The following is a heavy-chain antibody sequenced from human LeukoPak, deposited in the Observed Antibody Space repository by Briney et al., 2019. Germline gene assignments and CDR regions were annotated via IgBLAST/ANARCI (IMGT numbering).Heavy chain of an antibody. CDR2: INSDGSST. D-gene: IGHD2-2*01. J-gene: IGHJ4*02. CDR3: ASHCSSTSRLDY. V-gene: IGHV3-74*01. Sequence: QAGGSLRLSCAASGFTFSSYWMHWVRQAPGKGLVWVSRINSDGSSTSYPDSVKGRFTISRDNAKNTLYLQMNSLRVEDTAVYYCASHCSSTSRLDYWGQGTLVTVSS. CDR1: GFTFSSYW.